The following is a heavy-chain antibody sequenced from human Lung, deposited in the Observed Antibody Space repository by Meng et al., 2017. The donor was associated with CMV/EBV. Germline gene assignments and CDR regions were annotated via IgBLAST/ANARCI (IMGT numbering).Heavy chain of an antibody. D-gene: IGHD2-15*01. Sequence: GGSLRLXXATSGFTLSSYWMSWVRQAPGKGLEWLAKIGRDGSETDYVDSLEGRFTISRDNAKNSLYLQMNSLRAEDTAVYYCARYFCESGSCFIDYWGHGTXVTVSS. V-gene: IGHV3-7*01. CDR1: GFTLSSYW. CDR3: ARYFCESGSCFIDY. J-gene: IGHJ4*01. CDR2: IGRDGSET.